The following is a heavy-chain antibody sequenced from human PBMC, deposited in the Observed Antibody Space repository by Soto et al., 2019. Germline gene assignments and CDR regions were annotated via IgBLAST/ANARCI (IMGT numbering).Heavy chain of an antibody. CDR2: ISGSGDST. V-gene: IGHV3-23*01. CDR3: ASLGSGSYYDY. Sequence: EVQLLESGGGLVQPGGSLRLSCAASGFTFISYAMRWLRQAPVQGVEWVSAISGSGDSTYYADSVKGRFTISRDNAKDTMYLQRNSVRAVHTAVYFCASLGSGSYYDYWGQGTLVTVSS. CDR1: GFTFISYA. D-gene: IGHD1-26*01. J-gene: IGHJ4*02.